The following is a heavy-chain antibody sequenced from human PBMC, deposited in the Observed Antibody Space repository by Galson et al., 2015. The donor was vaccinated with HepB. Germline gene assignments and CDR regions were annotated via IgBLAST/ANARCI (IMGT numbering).Heavy chain of an antibody. CDR1: GFTFSSYW. CDR3: ARDGDFVVVPANCIDY. CDR2: IKQDGSEK. V-gene: IGHV3-7*03. J-gene: IGHJ4*02. Sequence: SLRLSCAASGFTFSSYWMSWVRQAPGKGLEWVANIKQDGSEKYYVDSVKGRFTISRDNAKNSLYLQMNSLRAEDTAVYYCARDGDFVVVPANCIDYWGQGTLVTVSS. D-gene: IGHD2-2*01.